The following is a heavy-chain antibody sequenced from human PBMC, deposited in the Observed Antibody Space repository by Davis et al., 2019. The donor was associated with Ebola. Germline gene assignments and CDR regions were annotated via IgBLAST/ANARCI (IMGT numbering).Heavy chain of an antibody. CDR3: ARVGLSPAEGWFDP. CDR1: GYTFTSYY. D-gene: IGHD3-16*01. Sequence: ASVKVSCKASGYTFTSYYMHWVRQAPGQGLEWMGRINPNSGGTNYAQKFQGRVTMTRDTSISTAYMELSRLRSDDTAVYYCARVGLSPAEGWFDPWGQGTLVTVSS. J-gene: IGHJ5*02. CDR2: INPNSGGT. V-gene: IGHV1-2*06.